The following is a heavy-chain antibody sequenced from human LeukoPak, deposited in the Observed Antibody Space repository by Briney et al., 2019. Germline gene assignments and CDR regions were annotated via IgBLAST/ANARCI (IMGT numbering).Heavy chain of an antibody. CDR3: ARVWEYCSSTSCYAAGDAFDI. Sequence: SETLSLTCAVYGGSLSGYYWSWVRQPAGKGLEWIGSIYYRGSTNYDPSLKSRVTISVDTSKNQFSLKLSSVTAADTAVYYCARVWEYCSSTSCYAAGDAFDIWGQGTMVTVSS. D-gene: IGHD2-2*01. CDR2: IYYRGST. V-gene: IGHV4-59*01. J-gene: IGHJ3*02. CDR1: GGSLSGYY.